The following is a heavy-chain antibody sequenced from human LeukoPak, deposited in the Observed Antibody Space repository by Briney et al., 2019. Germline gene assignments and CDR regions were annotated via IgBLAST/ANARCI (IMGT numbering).Heavy chain of an antibody. V-gene: IGHV4-34*01. Sequence: SETLSLTCAVYGGSFSGYYWSWIRQPPGKGLEWIGEINHSGSTNYNPPLKSRVTISVDTSKNQFSLKLSSVTAADTAVYYCARTSSSWYYFDYWGQGTLVTVSS. CDR1: GGSFSGYY. CDR2: INHSGST. J-gene: IGHJ4*02. CDR3: ARTSSSWYYFDY. D-gene: IGHD6-13*01.